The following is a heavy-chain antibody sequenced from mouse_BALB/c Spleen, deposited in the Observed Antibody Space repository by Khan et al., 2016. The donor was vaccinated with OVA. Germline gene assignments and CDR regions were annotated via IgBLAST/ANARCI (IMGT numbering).Heavy chain of an antibody. D-gene: IGHD1-3*01. V-gene: IGHV2-9*02. Sequence: VQLVESGPGLVAPSQSLYITCTVSGFSLTSYGVHWVRQPPGKGLEWLGVIWAGGSTNYNSALMSRLSISKDNSKSQVFIKMNSLQTEDTAMYYCARLEDIWGQGTTLTVSS. CDR1: GFSLTSYG. CDR2: IWAGGST. J-gene: IGHJ2*01. CDR3: ARLEDI.